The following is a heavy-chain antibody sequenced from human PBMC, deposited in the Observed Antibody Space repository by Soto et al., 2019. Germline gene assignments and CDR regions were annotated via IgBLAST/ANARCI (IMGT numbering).Heavy chain of an antibody. CDR3: ARVQWELLRYYFDY. D-gene: IGHD1-26*01. V-gene: IGHV1-2*02. Sequence: ASVKVSCKASGYTFSVYHMHWVRQAPGQGLEWMGWVHPNSGGTNYAQSFEGRVTMTRDTSISTAYMELSRLRSDDTAVYYCARVQWELLRYYFDYWGQGTLVTVSS. CDR1: GYTFSVYH. CDR2: VHPNSGGT. J-gene: IGHJ4*02.